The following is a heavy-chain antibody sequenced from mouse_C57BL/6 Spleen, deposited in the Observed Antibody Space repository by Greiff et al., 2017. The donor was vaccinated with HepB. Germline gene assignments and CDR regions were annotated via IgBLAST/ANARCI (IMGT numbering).Heavy chain of an antibody. J-gene: IGHJ1*03. CDR3: ARGGYDGYWYFDV. V-gene: IGHV5-4*01. D-gene: IGHD2-3*01. Sequence: EVHLVESGGGLVKPGGSLKLSCAASGFTFSSYAMSWVRQTPEKRLEWVATISDGGSYTYYPDNVKGRFTISRDNAKNNLYLQMSHLKSEDTAMYYCARGGYDGYWYFDVWGTGTTVTVSS. CDR1: GFTFSSYA. CDR2: ISDGGSYT.